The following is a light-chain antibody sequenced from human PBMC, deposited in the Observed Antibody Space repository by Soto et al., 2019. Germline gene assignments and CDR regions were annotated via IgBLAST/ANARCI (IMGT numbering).Light chain of an antibody. CDR1: SGYSNYK. J-gene: IGLJ1*01. Sequence: QAVVTQPPSASASLGASVTLTCTLSSGYSNYKVAWYQQRPGKGPRFVMRVGTGGIVGSKGDGIPDRFSVLGSGLNRYLTIKNIQEEDESDYHCGADHGSGSNFVYVFGTGTKLTVL. CDR3: GADHGSGSNFVYV. CDR2: VGTGGIVG. V-gene: IGLV9-49*01.